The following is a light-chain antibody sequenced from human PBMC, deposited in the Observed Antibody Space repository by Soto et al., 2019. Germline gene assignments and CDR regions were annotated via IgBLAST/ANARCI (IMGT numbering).Light chain of an antibody. CDR1: QNIRSR. CDR2: GAS. CDR3: QQYHSYWS. J-gene: IGKJ1*01. V-gene: IGKV1-5*01. Sequence: DFQMTQSPSTLSASVGDRVTITCRASQNIRSRLAWFQQKPGKAPKLLIYGASRLESGVPQRFSCSGSGTEFTHTISSLQTDDFSTYYCQQYHSYWSCGQATKMDIK.